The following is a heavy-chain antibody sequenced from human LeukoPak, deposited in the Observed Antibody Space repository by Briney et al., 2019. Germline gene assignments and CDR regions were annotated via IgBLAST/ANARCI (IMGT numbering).Heavy chain of an antibody. CDR3: ARGLGAISRRLRFDP. D-gene: IGHD3-3*01. Sequence: PSETLSLTCAVYGGSFSGYYWSWIRQPPGKGLEWIGEINHSGSTNYNPSLKSRVTISVDTSKNQFSLKLSSVTAADTAVYYCARGLGAISRRLRFDPWGQGTLVTVSS. CDR1: GGSFSGYY. J-gene: IGHJ5*02. CDR2: INHSGST. V-gene: IGHV4-34*01.